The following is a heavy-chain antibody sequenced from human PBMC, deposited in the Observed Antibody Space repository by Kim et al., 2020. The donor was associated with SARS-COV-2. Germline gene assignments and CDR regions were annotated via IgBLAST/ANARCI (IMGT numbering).Heavy chain of an antibody. D-gene: IGHD3-10*01. CDR3: AAVPYYYGMDV. J-gene: IGHJ6*02. Sequence: SDADSWKDRFTITRDNAKNSLYLQMNSLRAEDTAVYYCAAVPYYYGMDVWGQGTTVTVSS. V-gene: IGHV3-21*01.